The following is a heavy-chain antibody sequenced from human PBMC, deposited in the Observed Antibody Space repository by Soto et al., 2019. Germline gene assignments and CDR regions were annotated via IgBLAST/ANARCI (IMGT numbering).Heavy chain of an antibody. CDR3: AKDRSSSGYSQYGMDV. J-gene: IGHJ6*02. V-gene: IGHV3-30*18. CDR1: GFTFSSYG. Sequence: QVQLVESGGGVIQPGRSLRLSCAASGFTFSSYGMHWVRQAPGKGLEWVAVISYDGSNKYYADSVKGRFTISRDNSNNTLYLQMNSLRAEDTAVYYCAKDRSSSGYSQYGMDVWGQGTTVTVSS. CDR2: ISYDGSNK. D-gene: IGHD3-22*01.